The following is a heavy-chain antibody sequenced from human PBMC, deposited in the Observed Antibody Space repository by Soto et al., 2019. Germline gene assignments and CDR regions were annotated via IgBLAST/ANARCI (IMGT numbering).Heavy chain of an antibody. CDR1: GYTFTSYG. V-gene: IGHV1-18*01. CDR2: ISAYNGNT. D-gene: IGHD3-9*01. J-gene: IGHJ6*02. CDR3: ARCVYYDILTGYPVYYYGMDV. Sequence: GASVKVSCKASGYTFTSYGISWVRQAPGQGLEWMGWISAYNGNTNYAQKLQGRVTMTTDTSTSTAYMELRSLRSDDTAVYYCARCVYYDILTGYPVYYYGMDVWCQGTTVTVSS.